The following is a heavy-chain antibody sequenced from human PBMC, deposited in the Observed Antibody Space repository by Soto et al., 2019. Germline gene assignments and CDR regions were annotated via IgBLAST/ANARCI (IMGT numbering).Heavy chain of an antibody. Sequence: QVQLVESGGGVVQPGRSLRLSCAASGFTFSSYGMHWVRQAPCKGLEWVAVIWYDGSNKYYADSVKGRFTISRDNSKNTLYLQMNSLRAEDTAVYYCARDLVGYFDYWGQGTLVTVSS. D-gene: IGHD2-2*01. V-gene: IGHV3-33*01. CDR3: ARDLVGYFDY. J-gene: IGHJ4*02. CDR1: GFTFSSYG. CDR2: IWYDGSNK.